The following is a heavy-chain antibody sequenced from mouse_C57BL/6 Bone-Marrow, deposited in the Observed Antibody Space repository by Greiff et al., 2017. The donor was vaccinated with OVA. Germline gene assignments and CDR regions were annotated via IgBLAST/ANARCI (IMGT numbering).Heavy chain of an antibody. D-gene: IGHD2-4*01. V-gene: IGHV5-4*01. Sequence: EVKVVESGGGLVKPGGSLKLSCAASGFTFSSYAMSWVRQTPEKRLEWVATISDGGSYTYYPDNVKGRFTISRDNAKNNLYLQMSHLKSEDTAMYYCARDDYDSSWFAYWGQGTLVTVSA. CDR3: ARDDYDSSWFAY. J-gene: IGHJ3*01. CDR2: ISDGGSYT. CDR1: GFTFSSYA.